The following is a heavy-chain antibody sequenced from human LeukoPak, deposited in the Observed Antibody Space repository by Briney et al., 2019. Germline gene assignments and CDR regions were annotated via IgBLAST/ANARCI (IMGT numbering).Heavy chain of an antibody. V-gene: IGHV1-2*02. D-gene: IGHD3-22*01. CDR3: AREHDSSGYYDRFQH. J-gene: IGHJ1*01. CDR2: INPNSGGT. Sequence: GASVKVSCNASGYTFTGYYMHWVRQAPGQGLEWMGWINPNSGGTNYAQKFQGRVDLTSEPSISTAYMALSRLRSDDTAVYYCAREHDSSGYYDRFQHWGQGTLVTVSS. CDR1: GYTFTGYY.